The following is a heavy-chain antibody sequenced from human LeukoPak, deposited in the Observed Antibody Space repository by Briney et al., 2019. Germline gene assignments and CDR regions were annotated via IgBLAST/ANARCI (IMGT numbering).Heavy chain of an antibody. CDR1: GFTFSGYS. J-gene: IGHJ4*02. CDR3: ERVRPGYFDY. Sequence: GGSLRLSCAASGFTFSGYSLTWVRQAPGKGLEWVSYISTSSGTIFYADSVKGRFTISRDNAKDSLYLVMNSLRDEDTAVYYCERVRPGYFDYWGQGTLVTVSS. CDR2: ISTSSGTI. V-gene: IGHV3-48*02.